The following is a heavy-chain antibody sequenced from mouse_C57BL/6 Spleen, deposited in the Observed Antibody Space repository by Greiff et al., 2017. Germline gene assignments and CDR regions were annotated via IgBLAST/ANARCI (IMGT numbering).Heavy chain of an antibody. D-gene: IGHD1-1*01. J-gene: IGHJ3*01. CDR1: GYTFTSYW. Sequence: QVQLQQPGAELVKPGASVKMSCKASGYTFTSYWITWVKQRPGQGLEWIGDIYPGSGSTNYNEKFKSKATQTVDTSSSTAYMQLSSLTSEDSAVYCCERQDYYGSSGYAYWGQGTLVTVAA. CDR2: IYPGSGST. CDR3: ERQDYYGSSGYAY. V-gene: IGHV1-55*01.